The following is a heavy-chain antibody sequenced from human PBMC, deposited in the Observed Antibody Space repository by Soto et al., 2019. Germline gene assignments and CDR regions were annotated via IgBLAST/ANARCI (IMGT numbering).Heavy chain of an antibody. CDR3: ARASYGMDV. Sequence: QVQLVESGGGVVQPGRSLRLSCAASGFTFRNYAMHWVRQAPGKGLEWVAVIWYDGSNKYYADSVKGRFTISRDNYKNTLYLEMNSLRAEDTAVYYCARASYGMDVWGQGTTVTVSS. J-gene: IGHJ6*02. D-gene: IGHD3-10*01. V-gene: IGHV3-33*01. CDR1: GFTFRNYA. CDR2: IWYDGSNK.